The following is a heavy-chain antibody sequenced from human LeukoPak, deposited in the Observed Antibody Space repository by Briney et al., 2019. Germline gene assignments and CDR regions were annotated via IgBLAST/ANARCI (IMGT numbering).Heavy chain of an antibody. CDR1: GFTFSSYS. J-gene: IGHJ4*02. CDR3: ARDGAYCSSTNCYFDY. Sequence: PGGSLRLSCAASGFTFSSYSMNWVRQAPGKGLEWVSSISTTSSYIYYADSVKGRFTISRDNAKNSLYLQMNSLRAEDTAVYYCARDGAYCSSTNCYFDYWGQGTLVTVSS. V-gene: IGHV3-21*01. D-gene: IGHD2-2*01. CDR2: ISTTSSYI.